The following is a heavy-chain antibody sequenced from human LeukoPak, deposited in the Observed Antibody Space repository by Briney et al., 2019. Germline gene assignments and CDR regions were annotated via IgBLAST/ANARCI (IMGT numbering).Heavy chain of an antibody. J-gene: IGHJ4*02. Sequence: PSETLSLTCTVSGGSISSYYWSWIRQPPGKGLEWIGYIYYSGSTNYNPSLKSRVTISVDTSKNQFSLKLSSVTAADTAVYYCARSYYYDSSGSGFDYWGQGTLDTVSS. CDR2: IYYSGST. D-gene: IGHD3-22*01. V-gene: IGHV4-59*01. CDR1: GGSISSYY. CDR3: ARSYYYDSSGSGFDY.